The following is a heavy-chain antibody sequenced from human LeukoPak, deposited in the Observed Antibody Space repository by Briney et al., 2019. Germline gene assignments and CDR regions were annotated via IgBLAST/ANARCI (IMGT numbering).Heavy chain of an antibody. J-gene: IGHJ3*02. CDR1: GGSFSGYY. Sequence: PSETLSLTCAVYGGSFSGYYWSWIRQPPGKGLEWIGEINHSGSTNYNPSLKSRVTISVDTSKNQFSLKLSSVTAADTAVYYCARGRSSPRVNYYDSSGYYRVPQSPHPFDIWGQGTMVTVSS. CDR2: INHSGST. V-gene: IGHV4-34*01. CDR3: ARGRSSPRVNYYDSSGYYRVPQSPHPFDI. D-gene: IGHD3-22*01.